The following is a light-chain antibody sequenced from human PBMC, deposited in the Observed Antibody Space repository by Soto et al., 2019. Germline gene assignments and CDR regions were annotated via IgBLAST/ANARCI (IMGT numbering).Light chain of an antibody. V-gene: IGLV2-14*01. CDR3: SSYTSSNTWV. Sequence: QSALTQPASVSGSPGQSITISCTGTSSDVGYYNYVSWYQQYSDKAPKLMIYEVSHRPSGVSNRFSGSKSDNTASLTISGLQAEYEADYYCSSYTSSNTWVFGGGTKLTVL. CDR2: EVS. J-gene: IGLJ3*02. CDR1: SSDVGYYNY.